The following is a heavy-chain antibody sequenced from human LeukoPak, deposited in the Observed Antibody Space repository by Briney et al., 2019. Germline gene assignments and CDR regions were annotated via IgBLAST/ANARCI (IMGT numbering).Heavy chain of an antibody. V-gene: IGHV3-15*01. CDR3: TTVHVSLRGYEWFDP. Sequence: GGSLRLSCAASGFTFSNAWMSWVRQAPGKGLEWVGRIKSRTDGGTTDYAAPVKGRFTISRDDSKNTLYLQMNSLKTEDTAVYYCTTVHVSLRGYEWFDPWGQGTLVTVSS. D-gene: IGHD5/OR15-5a*01. CDR2: IKSRTDGGTT. J-gene: IGHJ5*02. CDR1: GFTFSNAW.